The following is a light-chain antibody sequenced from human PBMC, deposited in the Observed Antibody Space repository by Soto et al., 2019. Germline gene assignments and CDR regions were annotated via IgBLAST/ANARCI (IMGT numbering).Light chain of an antibody. CDR3: SSYAGSKTL. CDR1: SSDVGNYNY. CDR2: EVT. V-gene: IGLV2-8*01. J-gene: IGLJ3*02. Sequence: QSALTQPPSASGSPGQSVTISCTGTSSDVGNYNYVSWYQQHPGKAPKLMIYEVTKRPSGVPDRFSGSKSGNTASLTVSGLQAEDEADYYCSSYAGSKTLFGAGTKVTVL.